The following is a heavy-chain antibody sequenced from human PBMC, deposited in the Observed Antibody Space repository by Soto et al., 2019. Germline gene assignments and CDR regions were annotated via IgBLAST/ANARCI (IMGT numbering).Heavy chain of an antibody. Sequence: ASVKVSCKASGYTFTSYGISWVRQAPGQGFEWMGWISAYNGNTNYAQKLQGRVTMTTDTSTSTAYMELRSLRSDDTAVYYCARERTGYSYGYVVFTFDYWGQGTLVTVSS. V-gene: IGHV1-18*01. CDR2: ISAYNGNT. CDR3: ARERTGYSYGYVVFTFDY. J-gene: IGHJ4*02. D-gene: IGHD5-18*01. CDR1: GYTFTSYG.